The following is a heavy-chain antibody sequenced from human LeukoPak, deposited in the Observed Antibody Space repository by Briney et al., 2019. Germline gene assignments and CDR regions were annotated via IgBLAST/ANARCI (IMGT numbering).Heavy chain of an antibody. CDR2: THHSGRT. V-gene: IGHV4-59*01. Sequence: SETLSLTCSVSGGSISSSYWSWLRQPPGKGLEWIAYTHHSGRTNYNPSLKSRVTTSVDTSKNQFSLKVSSVTSADTAVYYCARVGTTTKTTLDPWYFDLWGRGTRVTVSA. CDR1: GGSISSSY. CDR3: ARVGTTTKTTLDPWYFDL. J-gene: IGHJ2*01. D-gene: IGHD4-11*01.